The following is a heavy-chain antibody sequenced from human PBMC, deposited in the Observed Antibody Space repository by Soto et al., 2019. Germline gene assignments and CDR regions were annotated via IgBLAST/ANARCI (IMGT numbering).Heavy chain of an antibody. CDR1: GFTFSSYG. V-gene: IGHV3-30*18. CDR2: ISYDGSNK. J-gene: IGHJ4*02. CDR3: AKETVTTNAYFDY. D-gene: IGHD4-17*01. Sequence: QVQLVESGGGVVQPGRSLRLSCAASGFTFSSYGMHWVRQAPGKGLEWVAVISYDGSNKYYADSVKGRFTISRDNSKNTLYRQMNSLRAEYTDVYYCAKETVTTNAYFDYWGQGTLVTVSS.